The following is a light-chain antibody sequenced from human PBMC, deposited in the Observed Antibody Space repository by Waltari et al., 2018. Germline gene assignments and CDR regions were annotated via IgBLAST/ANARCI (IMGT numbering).Light chain of an antibody. Sequence: TCRASQGIRNELGWYQQKPGEAPKILIYAASNLENGVPSRFSGSGSGTDFTLTISSLQPEDFATYYCLQDYNYPRTFGQGTKVEI. CDR2: AAS. J-gene: IGKJ1*01. V-gene: IGKV1-6*01. CDR3: LQDYNYPRT. CDR1: QGIRNE.